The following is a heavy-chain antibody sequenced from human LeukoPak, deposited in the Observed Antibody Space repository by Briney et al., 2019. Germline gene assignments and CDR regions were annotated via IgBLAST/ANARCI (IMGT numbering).Heavy chain of an antibody. CDR2: INHSGST. CDR1: GGSFSGYY. J-gene: IGHJ6*03. D-gene: IGHD3-22*01. CDR3: AIGGYDSCPLYSMSYYYMDV. V-gene: IGHV4-34*01. Sequence: PSETLSLTCAVYGGSFSGYYWSWIRQPPGKGLEWIGEINHSGSTNYNPSLKSRVTISVDTSKNQFSLKLSSVTAADTAVYYCAIGGYDSCPLYSMSYYYMDVWGKGTTVTVSS.